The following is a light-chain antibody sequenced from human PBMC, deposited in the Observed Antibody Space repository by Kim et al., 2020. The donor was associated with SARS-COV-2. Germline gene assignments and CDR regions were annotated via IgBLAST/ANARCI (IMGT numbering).Light chain of an antibody. J-gene: IGKJ2*01. CDR2: GAS. CDR1: QTVSSNY. V-gene: IGKV3-20*01. Sequence: EIVLTQSPSTLSLSPGERATLSCRASQTVSSNYLAWYQQRPGQAPRLLISGASSRAAGIPDKFSGSGSGTDFTLTISRLEPEDFAVYYCQQYVSSPYTFGQGTKLEIK. CDR3: QQYVSSPYT.